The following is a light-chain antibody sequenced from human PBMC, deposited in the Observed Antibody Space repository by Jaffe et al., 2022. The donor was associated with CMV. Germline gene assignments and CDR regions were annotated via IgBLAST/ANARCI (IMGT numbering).Light chain of an antibody. CDR3: QQRSNWPPTT. V-gene: IGKV3-11*01. CDR1: QSVSTY. J-gene: IGKJ5*01. CDR2: DTS. Sequence: EIVLTQSPATLSLSPGERATLSCRASQSVSTYLAWYQQKRGQAPRLLIYDTSSRAAGIPARFSGSGSGTDFTLTISSLEPEDFAVYYCQQRSNWPPTTFGQGTRLEIK.